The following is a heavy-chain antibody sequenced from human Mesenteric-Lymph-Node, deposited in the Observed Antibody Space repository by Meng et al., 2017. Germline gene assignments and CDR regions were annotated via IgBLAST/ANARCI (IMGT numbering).Heavy chain of an antibody. V-gene: IGHV4-31*01. CDR2: IYHTGDT. Sequence: QEQLQGSRPGLVTPPQTLSLTCTVSGVSITTYYYWSWIRQAPGEGLEWIGYIYHTGDTYYNPSLKSLATISVDTSKNQFSLILNSATGPDTAVYYCARDSGSYYKGLWGQGTLVTVSS. J-gene: IGHJ4*02. D-gene: IGHD1-26*01. CDR1: GVSITTYYY. CDR3: ARDSGSYYKGL.